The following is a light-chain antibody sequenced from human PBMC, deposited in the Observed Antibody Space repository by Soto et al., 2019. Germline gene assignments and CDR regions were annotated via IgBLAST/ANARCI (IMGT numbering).Light chain of an antibody. J-gene: IGKJ5*01. V-gene: IGKV3-15*01. CDR3: QQYTYWPPIT. CDR1: QSVSGN. Sequence: EVVMPQSPGTLSVSPGERSALSCRASQSVSGNLACYQQKPGQAPRLLISGASTRATGIPARFSGSGSGTEFTLTISSLQSEDFAVYYCQQYTYWPPITSGQGRRLKI. CDR2: GAS.